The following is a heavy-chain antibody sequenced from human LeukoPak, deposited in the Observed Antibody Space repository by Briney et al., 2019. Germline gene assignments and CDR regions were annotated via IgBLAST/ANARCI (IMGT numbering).Heavy chain of an antibody. CDR2: IKWNGGST. CDR3: AREGMATITNDY. D-gene: IGHD5-24*01. Sequence: PGGSLRLSCAASGFTFDDYGMSWVRQVPGKGLEWVSGIKWNGGSTGYADSVKGRFTISRDDAKNTLYLQMNSLRAEDTAVYFCAREGMATITNDYWGQGTLVTVSS. CDR1: GFTFDDYG. V-gene: IGHV3-20*04. J-gene: IGHJ4*02.